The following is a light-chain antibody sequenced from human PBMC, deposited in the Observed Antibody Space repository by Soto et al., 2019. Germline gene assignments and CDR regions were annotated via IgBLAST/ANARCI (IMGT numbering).Light chain of an antibody. CDR2: KAS. J-gene: IGKJ1*01. V-gene: IGKV1-5*03. Sequence: DIQMTQSPSTLSGSVGDRVTITCRASQTISSWLAWYQQKPGKALKLLIYKASTLKSGVPSRFSGSGSGTEFTLTISSLQPDDSATYYCQQYNSYSEAFGQGTKVDIK. CDR3: QQYNSYSEA. CDR1: QTISSW.